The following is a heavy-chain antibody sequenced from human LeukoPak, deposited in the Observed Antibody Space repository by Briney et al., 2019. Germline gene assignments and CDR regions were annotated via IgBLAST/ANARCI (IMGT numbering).Heavy chain of an antibody. CDR3: ARDLVGIAAAGTMVGWFDP. J-gene: IGHJ5*02. CDR1: GYTFTSYY. Sequence: ASVKVSCKASGYTFTSYYMHWARQAPGQGLEWMGIINPSGGSTSYAQKFQGRVTMTRDTSTSTVYMELSSLRSEDTAVYYCARDLVGIAAAGTMVGWFDPWGQGTLVTVSS. V-gene: IGHV1-46*01. CDR2: INPSGGST. D-gene: IGHD6-13*01.